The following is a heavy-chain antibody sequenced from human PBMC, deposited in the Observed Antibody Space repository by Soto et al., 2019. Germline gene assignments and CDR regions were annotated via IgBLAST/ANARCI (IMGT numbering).Heavy chain of an antibody. CDR3: ARIYDFWSGHGSIDI. CDR2: IYYAGST. D-gene: IGHD3-3*01. Sequence: QVQLQESGPGLVKPSQTLSLTCTVSGGSVNSNGYYWSWIRQHPVKGLEFIGHIYYAGSTYYNPSPESRITSSRDPSKNQFALELTSVPAADTAVYYCARIYDFWSGHGSIDIWGQGSMVTVSS. V-gene: IGHV4-31*03. J-gene: IGHJ3*02. CDR1: GGSVNSNGYY.